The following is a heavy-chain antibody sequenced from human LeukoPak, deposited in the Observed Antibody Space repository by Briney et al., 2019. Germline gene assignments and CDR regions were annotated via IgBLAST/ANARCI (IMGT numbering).Heavy chain of an antibody. CDR2: ISGSGDRT. CDR3: ARLSSGVWGTYRHYYFDY. V-gene: IGHV3-23*01. J-gene: IGHJ4*02. Sequence: GGSLRLSCEASGFTFSTYAMSWVRQAPGKGLEWVSAISGSGDRTWYADSVKGRFTISRDNSKNTVYLQMRSLRAEDTAVYYCARLSSGVWGTYRHYYFDYWGQGTLVTVSS. D-gene: IGHD3-16*02. CDR1: GFTFSTYA.